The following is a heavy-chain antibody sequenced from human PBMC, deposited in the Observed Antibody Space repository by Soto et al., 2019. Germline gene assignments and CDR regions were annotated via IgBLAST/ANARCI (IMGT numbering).Heavy chain of an antibody. J-gene: IGHJ5*02. CDR2: IIPIFGTA. Sequence: SVKVSCKASGGTFSSYAISWLRQAPGQGIERMGGIIPIFGTANYGQKFQGRGTITADKSTSTAYMELSSLRSEDTAVYYCSVKEDYYDTSDKWFDPWGQGTRGTV. CDR1: GGTFSSYA. V-gene: IGHV1-69*06. CDR3: SVKEDYYDTSDKWFDP. D-gene: IGHD3-22*01.